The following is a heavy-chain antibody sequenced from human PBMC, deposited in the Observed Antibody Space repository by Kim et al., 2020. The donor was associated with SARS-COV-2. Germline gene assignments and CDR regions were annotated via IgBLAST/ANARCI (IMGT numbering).Heavy chain of an antibody. CDR1: GGSFSGYY. CDR3: ARGLKAAAAGDL. CDR2: INHSGST. D-gene: IGHD6-13*01. J-gene: IGHJ4*02. Sequence: SETLSLTCAVYGGSFSGYYWSWIRQPPGKGLEWIGEINHSGSTNYNPSLKSRVTISVDTSKNQFSLKLSSVTAADTAVYYCARGLKAAAAGDLWGQGTLGSVSS. V-gene: IGHV4-34*01.